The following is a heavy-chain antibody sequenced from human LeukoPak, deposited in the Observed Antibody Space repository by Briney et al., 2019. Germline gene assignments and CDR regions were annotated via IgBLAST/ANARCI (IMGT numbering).Heavy chain of an antibody. V-gene: IGHV1-2*02. CDR3: ARDPGIVVAGGLPSAL. CDR1: GYTFTGYY. J-gene: IGHJ4*02. D-gene: IGHD6-19*01. Sequence: ASVKVSCKASGYTFTGYYMHWVRQAPGQGLEWMGWINTNSGGTNYAQNFQGRVTMTTDTSTSTAYMELRSLRSDDTAVYYCARDPGIVVAGGLPSALWGQGTLVIVSS. CDR2: INTNSGGT.